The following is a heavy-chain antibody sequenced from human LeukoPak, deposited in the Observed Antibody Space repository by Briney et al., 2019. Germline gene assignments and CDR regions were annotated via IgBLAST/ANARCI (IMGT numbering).Heavy chain of an antibody. J-gene: IGHJ4*02. CDR2: ISSSGCTI. D-gene: IGHD5-18*01. V-gene: IGHV3-48*03. CDR3: AREAGAPGYSFDY. Sequence: GGSLRLSCAASGFTFSSYEMIWVRQAPGKGLEWLSYISSSGCTIYYADSVKGRFTISRDDAKDSLYLQMNSLRAEDTAVYYCAREAGAPGYSFDYWGQGTLVTVSS. CDR1: GFTFSSYE.